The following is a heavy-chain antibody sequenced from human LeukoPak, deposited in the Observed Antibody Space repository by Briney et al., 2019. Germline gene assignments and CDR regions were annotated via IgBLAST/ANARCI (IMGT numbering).Heavy chain of an antibody. CDR2: ISYDGSNK. CDR1: GFIFGAYA. Sequence: GGSLRLSCAASGFIFGAYALLWVRQAPGKGLEWVAVISYDGSNKYYVDSVKGRITISRDKSKNTVYLQMNSLRVEDTAVYYCARDAGTDGTYFDYWGQGTLVTVSS. D-gene: IGHD1-1*01. J-gene: IGHJ4*02. V-gene: IGHV3-30*04. CDR3: ARDAGTDGTYFDY.